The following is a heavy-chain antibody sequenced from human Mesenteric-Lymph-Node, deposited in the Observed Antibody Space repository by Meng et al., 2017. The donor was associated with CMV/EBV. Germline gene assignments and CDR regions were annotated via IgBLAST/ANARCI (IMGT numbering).Heavy chain of an antibody. V-gene: IGHV1-18*01. D-gene: IGHD3-3*01. Sequence: ASVKVSCKASGYTFTSYGISWVRQAPGQGLEWMGWISAYNGNTNYAQKLQGRVTMTTDTSTSTAYMELRSLRSDDTAVYYCARAVYDFWSGYYSYYYGMDVWGQGTTVTVSS. CDR2: ISAYNGNT. J-gene: IGHJ6*02. CDR1: GYTFTSYG. CDR3: ARAVYDFWSGYYSYYYGMDV.